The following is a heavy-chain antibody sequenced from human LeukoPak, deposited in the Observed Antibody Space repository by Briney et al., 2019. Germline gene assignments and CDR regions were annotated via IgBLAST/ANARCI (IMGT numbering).Heavy chain of an antibody. V-gene: IGHV3-30*04. CDR3: ARGRKGYSGYDSVYGY. CDR2: ISYDGSNK. Sequence: GGSLRLSCAASGFTFSSYAMHWVRQAPGKGLERVAVISYDGSNKYYADSVKGRFTISRDNSKNTLYLQMNSLRAEDTAVYYCARGRKGYSGYDSVYGYWGQGTLVTVSS. CDR1: GFTFSSYA. D-gene: IGHD5-12*01. J-gene: IGHJ4*02.